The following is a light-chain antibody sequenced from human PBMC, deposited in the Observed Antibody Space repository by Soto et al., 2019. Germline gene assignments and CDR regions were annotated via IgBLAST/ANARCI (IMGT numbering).Light chain of an antibody. J-gene: IGLJ1*01. CDR3: TSYTTSGTYV. Sequence: QSVLTQPASVSGSPGQSIAISCTGTSSDVGAYNFVSWYQHQPGKAPQLMIFDVSNRPSGVSDRFSGSKAGNTASLTISGLQAEDEDDYYCTSYTTSGTYVFGIGIQLTAL. V-gene: IGLV2-14*03. CDR1: SSDVGAYNF. CDR2: DVS.